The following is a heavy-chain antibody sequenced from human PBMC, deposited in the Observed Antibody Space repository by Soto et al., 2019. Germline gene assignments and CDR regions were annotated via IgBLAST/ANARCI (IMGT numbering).Heavy chain of an antibody. D-gene: IGHD2-2*01. CDR2: ISKSDYT. CDR1: GFASNNYG. J-gene: IGHJ4*02. CDR3: AREDSIIIPAVSDF. Sequence: PGGSLRLSCTVSGFASNNYGINWVRQAPGQGLEWVSSISKSDYTYYSDSVKGRFTISRDNAKNSVSLQMNTLRVEDTAVYYCAREDSIIIPAVSDFWGQGTLVTVSS. V-gene: IGHV3-21*01.